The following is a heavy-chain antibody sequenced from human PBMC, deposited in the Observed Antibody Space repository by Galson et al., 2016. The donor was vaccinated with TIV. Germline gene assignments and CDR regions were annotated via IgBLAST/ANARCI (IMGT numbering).Heavy chain of an antibody. J-gene: IGHJ6*02. CDR3: AKDRNTAMDTYHYYYGMDV. CDR2: FIPLFGTA. Sequence: SVKVSCKASGDTFSTYPFNWVRQAPGQGLEWVGGFIPLFGTANYAQKFQGIVTITADESTSTLYMEVSSLRSEDPAMYYCAKDRNTAMDTYHYYYGMDVRGQGTTVIVSS. V-gene: IGHV1-69*13. CDR1: GDTFSTYP. D-gene: IGHD5-18*01.